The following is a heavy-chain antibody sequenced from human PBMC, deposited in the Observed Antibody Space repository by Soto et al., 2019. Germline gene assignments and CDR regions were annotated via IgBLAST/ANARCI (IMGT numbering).Heavy chain of an antibody. CDR2: ISYDGSNK. D-gene: IGHD3-10*01. CDR3: ARESPTGGAFDI. Sequence: PGGSLRLSCAASGFTFSSYAMHWVRQAPGKGLEWVAVISYDGSNKYYADSVKGRFTISRDNSKNTLYLQMNSLRAEDTAVYYCARESPTGGAFDIWGQGTMVTVS. V-gene: IGHV3-30-3*01. CDR1: GFTFSSYA. J-gene: IGHJ3*02.